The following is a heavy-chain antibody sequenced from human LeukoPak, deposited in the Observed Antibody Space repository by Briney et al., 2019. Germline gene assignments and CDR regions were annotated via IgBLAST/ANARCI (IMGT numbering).Heavy chain of an antibody. CDR3: TRDLGYGGNFYSDN. V-gene: IGHV4-38-2*02. D-gene: IGHD4/OR15-4a*01. Sequence: KPSETLSLTCSVSGYSITSGFYWGWVRQPPGKGLDWIATMYHTGSAYYKPSLKSRVTMSIDTSKNQFSLKLNSVTAADTAVYYCTRDLGYGGNFYSDNWGQGALVTVSP. CDR2: MYHTGSA. CDR1: GYSITSGFY. J-gene: IGHJ4*02.